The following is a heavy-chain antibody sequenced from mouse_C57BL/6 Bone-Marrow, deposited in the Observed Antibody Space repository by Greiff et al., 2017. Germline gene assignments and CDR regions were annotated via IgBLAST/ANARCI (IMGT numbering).Heavy chain of an antibody. CDR3: ARDDGYPWFAY. D-gene: IGHD2-3*01. V-gene: IGHV14-4*01. CDR1: GLNIKDDY. CDR2: IDPENGDT. Sequence: VQLQQSGAELVRPGASVKLSCTASGLNIKDDYMHWVKQRPEQGLEWIGWIDPENGDTEYASKFQGKATITADTSSNTAYLQLSSLTSEDTAVYYCARDDGYPWFAYWGQGTLVTVSA. J-gene: IGHJ3*01.